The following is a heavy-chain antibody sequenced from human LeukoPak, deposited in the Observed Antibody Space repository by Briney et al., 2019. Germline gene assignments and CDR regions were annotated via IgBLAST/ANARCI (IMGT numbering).Heavy chain of an antibody. CDR1: GFTFSSYA. V-gene: IGHV3-23*01. J-gene: IGHJ4*02. CDR2: ISGSGDST. Sequence: GAPLRLSCAAPGFTFSSYAMSWARQAPGKGLDWVSSISGSGDSTYYPVSVKGRFTISRDTSKNTLYLQVNTLRAEDTAVYYCAKDQGPWNNWKYPFDYWGQGTLVTASP. CDR3: AKDQGPWNNWKYPFDY. D-gene: IGHD1-7*01.